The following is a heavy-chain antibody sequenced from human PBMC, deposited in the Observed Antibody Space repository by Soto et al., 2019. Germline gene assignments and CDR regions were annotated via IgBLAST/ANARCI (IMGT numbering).Heavy chain of an antibody. Sequence: GGSLRLSCAASGFTFDDYAMHWVRQAPGKGLEWVSGISWNSGSIGYADSVKGRFTISRDNAKNSLYLQMNSLRAEDTALYYCAKDWGTYDYGSGSYYVTWGQGTLVTVSS. J-gene: IGHJ4*02. CDR1: GFTFDDYA. CDR2: ISWNSGSI. V-gene: IGHV3-9*01. D-gene: IGHD3-10*01. CDR3: AKDWGTYDYGSGSYYVT.